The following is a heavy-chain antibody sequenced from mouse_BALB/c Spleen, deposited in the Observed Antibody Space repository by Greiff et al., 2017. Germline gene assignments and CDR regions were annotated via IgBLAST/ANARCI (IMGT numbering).Heavy chain of an antibody. CDR3: ARNRNYGYVGFAY. J-gene: IGHJ3*01. Sequence: VQGVESGPGLVQPSQSLSITCTVSGFSLTSYGVHWVRQSPGKGLEWLGVIWSGGSTDYNAAFISRLSISKDNSKSQVFFKMNSLQANDTAIYYCARNRNYGYVGFAYWGQGTLVTVSA. CDR1: GFSLTSYG. V-gene: IGHV2-2*02. D-gene: IGHD1-2*01. CDR2: IWSGGST.